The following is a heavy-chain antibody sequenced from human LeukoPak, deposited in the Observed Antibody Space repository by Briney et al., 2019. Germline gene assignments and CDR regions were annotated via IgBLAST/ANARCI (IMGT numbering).Heavy chain of an antibody. CDR1: GFTFSSYG. J-gene: IGHJ4*02. D-gene: IGHD5-18*01. Sequence: GGSLRLSCAASGFTFSSYGMHWVRQAPGKGLEWVAVISYDGSNKYYADSVKGRFTISRDNSKNTLYLQMNSLRAEDTAVYYCAKSRVRYSLDYFDYWGQGTPVTVSS. V-gene: IGHV3-30*18. CDR2: ISYDGSNK. CDR3: AKSRVRYSLDYFDY.